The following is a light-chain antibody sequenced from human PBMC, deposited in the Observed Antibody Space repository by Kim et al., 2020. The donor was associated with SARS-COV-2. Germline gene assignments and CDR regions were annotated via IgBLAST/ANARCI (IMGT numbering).Light chain of an antibody. CDR3: QAWDSSVV. J-gene: IGLJ2*01. CDR2: QDS. CDR1: KLGDKY. V-gene: IGLV3-1*01. Sequence: SYELTQPPSVSVSPGQTASITCSGDKLGDKYASWYQQKPGQSLVLVIYQDSKRPSGIPERFSGSNSGNTATLTISGTQAMDGADYYCQAWDSSVVFGGGTQLTVL.